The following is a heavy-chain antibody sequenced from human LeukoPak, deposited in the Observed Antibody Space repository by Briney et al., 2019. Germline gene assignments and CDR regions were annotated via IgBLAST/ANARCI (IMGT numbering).Heavy chain of an antibody. CDR1: GGSISSGGYY. Sequence: SETPSLTCTVSGGSISSGGYYWSWIRQHPGKGLERIGYIYYSGSTYYNPSLESRVTISVDTSKNQFSLKLSSVTAADTAVYYCARGGIAAAGTGWFDPWGQGTLVTVSS. CDR3: ARGGIAAAGTGWFDP. J-gene: IGHJ5*02. D-gene: IGHD6-13*01. V-gene: IGHV4-31*03. CDR2: IYYSGST.